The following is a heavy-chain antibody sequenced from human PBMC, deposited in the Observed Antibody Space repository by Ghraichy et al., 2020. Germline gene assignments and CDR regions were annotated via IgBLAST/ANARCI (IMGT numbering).Heavy chain of an antibody. CDR2: ISGSGGST. D-gene: IGHD3-3*01. CDR3: AKEAIKPENQYYDFWRGDAFDI. CDR1: GFTFSSYA. J-gene: IGHJ3*02. V-gene: IGHV3-23*01. Sequence: GGSLRLSCAASGFTFSSYAMSWVRQAPGKGLEWVSAISGSGGSTYYADSVKGRFTISRDNSKNTLYLQMNSLRAEDTAVYYCAKEAIKPENQYYDFWRGDAFDIWGQGTMVTVSS.